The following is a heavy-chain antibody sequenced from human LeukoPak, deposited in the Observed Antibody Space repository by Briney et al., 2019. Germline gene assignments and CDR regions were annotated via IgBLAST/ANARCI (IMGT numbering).Heavy chain of an antibody. V-gene: IGHV6-1*01. CDR2: TYYRSKWHN. Sequence: SQTLSLTCAVSGDSVSSSSAVWNWIRQSPSRGLEWLGRTYYRSKWHNEYAESVKSRISITSDTSKNQFSRQLNSVTPEDTAEYFCAGTTDYSSFLAFWGQGTLVTVSS. CDR3: AGTTDYSSFLAF. J-gene: IGHJ4*02. CDR1: GDSVSSSSAV. D-gene: IGHD4-11*01.